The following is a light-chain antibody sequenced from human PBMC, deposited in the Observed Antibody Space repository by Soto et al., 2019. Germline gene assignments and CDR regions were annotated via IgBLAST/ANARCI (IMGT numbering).Light chain of an antibody. Sequence: ERVMTQSPATMSASPGESCTLSCRASQSVNHNEAWYQQKPGQAPRLLMYGARSRAAGGPDRSISSRAGTDVTLTISSLQAEDFGVYYCHQYNNRPPSTFGQGTRLEIK. CDR2: GAR. CDR3: HQYNNRPPST. J-gene: IGKJ5*01. CDR1: QSVNHN. V-gene: IGKV3-15*01.